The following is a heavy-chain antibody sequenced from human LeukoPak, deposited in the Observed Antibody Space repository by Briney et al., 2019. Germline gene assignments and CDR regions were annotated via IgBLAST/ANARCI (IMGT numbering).Heavy chain of an antibody. D-gene: IGHD2-21*01. Sequence: GGSLRLSCAASGFTFGNYAMSWVRQAPGKGLEWVSGISGSGGATYYADSVKGRFTISRDNSKNTLYLQMSGLRAEDTAVYYCAKKVITYYYGMDVWGQGTTVTVSS. CDR1: GFTFGNYA. V-gene: IGHV3-23*01. J-gene: IGHJ6*02. CDR2: ISGSGGAT. CDR3: AKKVITYYYGMDV.